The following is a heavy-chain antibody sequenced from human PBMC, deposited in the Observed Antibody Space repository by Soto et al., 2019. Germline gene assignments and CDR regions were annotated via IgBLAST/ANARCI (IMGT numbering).Heavy chain of an antibody. CDR2: INHSGST. V-gene: IGHV4-34*01. D-gene: IGHD2-15*01. CDR1: GGSFSGYY. CDR3: ARGQDIVVVVAATQDAFDL. Sequence: QVQLQQWGAGLLKPSETLSLTCAVYGGSFSGYYWSWIRQPPGKGLEWIGEINHSGSTNYHPSLHSRVTISVDTSKYQFSRKLSSVTAADTAVYYCARGQDIVVVVAATQDAFDLWGQGTMVTVSS. J-gene: IGHJ3*01.